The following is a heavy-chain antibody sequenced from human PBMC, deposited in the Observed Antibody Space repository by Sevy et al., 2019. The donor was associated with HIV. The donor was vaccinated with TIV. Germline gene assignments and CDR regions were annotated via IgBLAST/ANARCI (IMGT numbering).Heavy chain of an antibody. CDR1: GFTFSSYG. J-gene: IGHJ6*02. Sequence: GGSLRLSCAASGFTFSSYGMHWVRQAPGKGLEWVAVISYDGSNKYYADSAKGRFTISRDNSKNTLYLQMNSLRAEDTAVYYCAKDIRIAAAETYYYYGMDVWGQGTTVTVSS. V-gene: IGHV3-30*18. CDR2: ISYDGSNK. CDR3: AKDIRIAAAETYYYYGMDV. D-gene: IGHD6-13*01.